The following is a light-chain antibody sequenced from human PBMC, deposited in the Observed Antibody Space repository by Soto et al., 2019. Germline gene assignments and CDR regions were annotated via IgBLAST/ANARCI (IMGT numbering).Light chain of an antibody. V-gene: IGKV1-39*01. J-gene: IGKJ1*01. CDR1: QTTNIY. Sequence: DIQLTQSPSSLSASLGDRVTITCRASQTTNIYLNWYQQKPGKAPKLLIYAASNLQSGVPSRFSGSGFGTDFTLTISSLQFEDFATYYCQQSYRSPPTFDQGTKVEIK. CDR2: AAS. CDR3: QQSYRSPPT.